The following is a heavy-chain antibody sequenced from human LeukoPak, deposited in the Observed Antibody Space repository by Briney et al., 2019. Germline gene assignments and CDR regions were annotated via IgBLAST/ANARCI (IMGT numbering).Heavy chain of an antibody. Sequence: GGSLRLSCAASGFTFSSYSMNWVRQAPGKGLEWVSSISSSSSYIYYADSVKGRFTISRDNAKNSLYLQMNSLRAEDTAVYCCARDQGPGIAVAYDYWGQGTLVTVSS. CDR3: ARDQGPGIAVAYDY. D-gene: IGHD6-19*01. V-gene: IGHV3-21*01. CDR1: GFTFSSYS. CDR2: ISSSSSYI. J-gene: IGHJ4*02.